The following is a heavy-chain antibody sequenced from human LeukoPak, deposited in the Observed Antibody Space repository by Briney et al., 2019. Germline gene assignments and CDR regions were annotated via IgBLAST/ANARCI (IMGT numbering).Heavy chain of an antibody. Sequence: GGSLRLSCAASGFTLSSYAMSWVRQAPGKGLEWVSAISGSGGSTYYADSVKGRFTISRDNSKNTLYLQMNSLRAEDTAVYYCARGRETVTANMDVWGKGTTVTVSS. J-gene: IGHJ6*03. D-gene: IGHD2-21*02. CDR1: GFTLSSYA. V-gene: IGHV3-23*01. CDR3: ARGRETVTANMDV. CDR2: ISGSGGST.